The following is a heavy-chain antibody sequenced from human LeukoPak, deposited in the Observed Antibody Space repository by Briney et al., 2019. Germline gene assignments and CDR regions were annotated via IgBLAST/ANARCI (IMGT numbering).Heavy chain of an antibody. Sequence: KSSETLSLTCTVSGGSISSYYWSWIRQPPGKGLEWIGYIYYSGSTNYNPSLKSRVTISVDTSKNQFSLKLSSVTAADTAVYYCARANYGPGSYYGFDYWGQGTLVTVSS. J-gene: IGHJ4*02. CDR1: GGSISSYY. CDR2: IYYSGST. V-gene: IGHV4-59*01. D-gene: IGHD3-10*01. CDR3: ARANYGPGSYYGFDY.